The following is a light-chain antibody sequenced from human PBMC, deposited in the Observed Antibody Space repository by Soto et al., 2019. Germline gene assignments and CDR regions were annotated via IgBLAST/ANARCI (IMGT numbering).Light chain of an antibody. V-gene: IGLV2-14*01. CDR3: SSYTTTITV. CDR1: SSDVGGYNY. CDR2: EVT. J-gene: IGLJ3*02. Sequence: QSALTQPASVSGSPGQSITISCTGTSSDVGGYNYVSWYQQYPGKAPQLLIYEVTNRPLGVSNRFSGSKSGNTASLTISGLQAEDEADYYCSSYTTTITVFGGGTKLTVL.